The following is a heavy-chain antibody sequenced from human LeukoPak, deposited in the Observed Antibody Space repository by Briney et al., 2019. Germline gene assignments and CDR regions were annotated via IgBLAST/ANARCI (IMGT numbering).Heavy chain of an antibody. J-gene: IGHJ4*02. Sequence: SETLSLTCTVSGGSISSYYWSWIRQPPGKGLERIGYIYYSGSTNYNPSLKSRVTISVDTSKNQFSLKLSSVTAADTAVYYCARASVLRFLEWFEWGQGTLVTVSS. D-gene: IGHD3-3*01. V-gene: IGHV4-59*01. CDR2: IYYSGST. CDR1: GGSISSYY. CDR3: ARASVLRFLEWFE.